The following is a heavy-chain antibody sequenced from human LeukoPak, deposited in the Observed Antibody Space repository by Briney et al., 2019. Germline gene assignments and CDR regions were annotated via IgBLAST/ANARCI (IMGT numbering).Heavy chain of an antibody. CDR2: INHSGST. J-gene: IGHJ4*02. CDR1: GGSFSGYY. CDR3: TRANGYGLIDY. D-gene: IGHD3-10*01. Sequence: SETLSLTCAVYGGSFSGYYWSWIRQPPGKGLEWIGEINHSGSTNYNPSLKSRVTISVDTSKNQFSLKLSSVTAADTAMYYCTRANGYGLIDYWGQGTLVTVSS. V-gene: IGHV4-34*01.